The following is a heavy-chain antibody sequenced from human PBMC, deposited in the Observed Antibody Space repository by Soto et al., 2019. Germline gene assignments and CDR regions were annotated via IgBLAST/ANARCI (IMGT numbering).Heavy chain of an antibody. CDR3: TRARIAVAGGYFDY. CDR1: GFTFGDYA. CDR2: IRSKAYGGTT. D-gene: IGHD6-19*01. Sequence: GGSLRLSCTASGFTFGDYAMSWVRQAPGKGLEWVGFIRSKAYGGTTEYAASVKGRFTISRDDSKSIAYLQMNSLKTEDTAVYYCTRARIAVAGGYFDYWGQGTLVTVPQ. J-gene: IGHJ4*02. V-gene: IGHV3-49*04.